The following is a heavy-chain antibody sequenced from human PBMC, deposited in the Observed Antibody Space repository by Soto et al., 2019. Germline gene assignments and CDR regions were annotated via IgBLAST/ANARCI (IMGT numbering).Heavy chain of an antibody. CDR3: ARQEAAYDYIWGSYLHNRDAFDI. CDR2: IYNSATT. D-gene: IGHD3-16*02. CDR1: GGSISSHY. J-gene: IGHJ3*02. V-gene: IGHV4-59*08. Sequence: PSETLSLTCTVSGGSISSHYWSWFRQPPGKGLEWIGYIYNSATTNYNPSLRSRVSISVDTSKNQFSLKLSSVTAADTAVYYCARQEAAYDYIWGSYLHNRDAFDIWGQGTMVTVSS.